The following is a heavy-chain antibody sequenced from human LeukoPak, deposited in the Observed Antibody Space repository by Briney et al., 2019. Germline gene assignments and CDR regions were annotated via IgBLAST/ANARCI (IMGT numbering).Heavy chain of an antibody. CDR1: GFTFSTYE. J-gene: IGHJ6*02. V-gene: IGHV3-48*03. D-gene: IGHD3-10*01. CDR2: ISSGSGTI. Sequence: PGGSLRLSCTASGFTFSTYEMNWVRQAPGKGLEWISYISSGSGTIYYADSVKGRFTVSRDNAKNSLYLQMNNLRAEDTAVYYCAKSVRGVNHGMDVWGQGTTVTVSS. CDR3: AKSVRGVNHGMDV.